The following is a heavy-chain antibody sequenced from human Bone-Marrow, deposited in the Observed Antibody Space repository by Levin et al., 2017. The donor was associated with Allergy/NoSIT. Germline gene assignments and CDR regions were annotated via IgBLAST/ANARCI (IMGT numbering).Heavy chain of an antibody. V-gene: IGHV3-9*01. D-gene: IGHD6-6*01. J-gene: IGHJ4*02. CDR1: GFIFDDFA. CDR2: ISWHSGDI. CDR3: ARGAYSNSPGLDY. Sequence: LSLTCAASGFIFDDFAMHWVRQAPGKGLEWVSGISWHSGDIGYVDSVKGRFTISRDNARNSLYLQMNSLRAEDTALYYCARGAYSNSPGLDYWGQGTLVTVSS.